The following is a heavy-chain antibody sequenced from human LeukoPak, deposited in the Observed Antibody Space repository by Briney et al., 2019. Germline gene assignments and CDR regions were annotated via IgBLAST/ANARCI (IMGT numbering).Heavy chain of an antibody. CDR1: GDSISSSSYY. CDR2: IYYRGST. CDR3: ARRRYYDSTGYLD. J-gene: IGHJ1*01. D-gene: IGHD3-22*01. V-gene: IGHV4-39*01. Sequence: PSETLSLTCTISGDSISSSSYYWRWIRQPPGKGLEWIGDIYYRGSTYYSPSLTSRVSISIDTSNNQFSLSLNSVTAADTALYFCARRRYYDSTGYLDWGQGTLVTVSS.